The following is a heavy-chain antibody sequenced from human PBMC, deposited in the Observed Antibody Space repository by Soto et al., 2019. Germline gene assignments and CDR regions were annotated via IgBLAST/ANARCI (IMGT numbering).Heavy chain of an antibody. CDR3: ARGCSGGSCYHEIIDY. D-gene: IGHD2-15*01. Sequence: SETLSLTCTISGGSISSGGYYWSWIRQHPGKGLEWIGYIYYSGSTYYNPSLKSRVTISVDTSKNQFSLKLSSVTAADTAVYYCARGCSGGSCYHEIIDYWGQGTLVTVSS. J-gene: IGHJ4*02. V-gene: IGHV4-31*03. CDR2: IYYSGST. CDR1: GGSISSGGYY.